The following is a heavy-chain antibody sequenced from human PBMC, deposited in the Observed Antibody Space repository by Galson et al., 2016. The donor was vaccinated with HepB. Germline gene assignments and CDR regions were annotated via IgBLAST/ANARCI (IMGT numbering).Heavy chain of an antibody. CDR3: ARTSDCLGGSCYFGYFGMDV. CDR2: ISNGGSTI. CDR1: GFNFNDYA. V-gene: IGHV3-48*03. J-gene: IGHJ6*02. Sequence: SLRLSCAVSGFNFNDYAMHWVRQAPGKGLEWVSYISNGGSTIYYADSVKGRFTISRDNAKNSLFLQMNSLRAEDTAIYYCARTSDCLGGSCYFGYFGMDVWGQGTTVTVSS. D-gene: IGHD2-15*01.